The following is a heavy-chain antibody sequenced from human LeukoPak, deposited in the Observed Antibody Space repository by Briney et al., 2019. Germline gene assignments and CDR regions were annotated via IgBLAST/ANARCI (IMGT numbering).Heavy chain of an antibody. J-gene: IGHJ5*02. CDR2: IYYSGST. CDR1: GGSISSHY. V-gene: IGHV4-59*08. Sequence: PSETLSLTCTVSGGSISSHYWSWIRQPPEKGLEWIGYIYYSGSTNYNPSLKSRVTISVDTSKNQFSLKLSSVTAADTAVYYCARVRLAVAGDSNWFDPWGQGTLVTVSS. D-gene: IGHD6-19*01. CDR3: ARVRLAVAGDSNWFDP.